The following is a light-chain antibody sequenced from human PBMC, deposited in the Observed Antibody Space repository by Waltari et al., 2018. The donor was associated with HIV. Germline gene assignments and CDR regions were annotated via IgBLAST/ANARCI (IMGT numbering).Light chain of an antibody. CDR3: LLYFSGFRPNWV. CDR1: TGPVTSGSY. J-gene: IGLJ3*02. V-gene: IGLV7-43*01. Sequence: QTVVTQEPSLTVSPGGTVTLTCSSSTGPVTSGSYANWFQQKPGQPPKTLIYATTKTHSWTPARFTGSLLGGNAVLTRAGLRPEDEADYYCLLYFSGFRPNWVFGGGTKLTVL. CDR2: ATT.